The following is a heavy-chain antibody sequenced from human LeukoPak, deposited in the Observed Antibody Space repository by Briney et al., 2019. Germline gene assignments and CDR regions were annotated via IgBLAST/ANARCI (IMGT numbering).Heavy chain of an antibody. CDR1: GFTFSNYV. J-gene: IGHJ4*02. Sequence: GGSLRLSCAASGFTFSNYVLTWVRQAPGKGLEWVSSIFGSGDGILYADSVRGRFTISRDNSKSTAYLQMSSLRADDTAFYYCAKDMGGQWLVHLDYWGQGTLVTVSS. V-gene: IGHV3-23*01. D-gene: IGHD6-19*01. CDR3: AKDMGGQWLVHLDY. CDR2: IFGSGDGI.